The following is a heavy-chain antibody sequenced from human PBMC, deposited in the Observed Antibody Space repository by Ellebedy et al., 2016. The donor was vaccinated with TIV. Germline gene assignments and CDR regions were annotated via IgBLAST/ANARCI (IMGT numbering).Heavy chain of an antibody. Sequence: GESLKISCAASGFSFSAFAMHWVRQAPGKGLEWVANIKEDGTEKYYVDSVKGRFTISRDNAKNSVFLQMNSLRGEDTAVYYCARAGSYYGMDVWGQGTTATVSS. CDR3: ARAGSYYGMDV. J-gene: IGHJ6*02. CDR2: IKEDGTEK. V-gene: IGHV3-7*03. CDR1: GFSFSAFA.